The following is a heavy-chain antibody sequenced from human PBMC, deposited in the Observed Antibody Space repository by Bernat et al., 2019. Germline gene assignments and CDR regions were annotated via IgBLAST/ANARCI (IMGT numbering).Heavy chain of an antibody. D-gene: IGHD3-3*01. Sequence: EVQLLESGGGLVQPGGSLRLSCAASGFTFSSYAMSWVRQAPGKGLEWVSAISGSGGSTYYADSVKGRFTISRDNSKNTLYLQMNSLRAEDTAVYYCAKDRCSSEVCYDFWSGPYYYYYGMDVWGQGTTVTVSS. J-gene: IGHJ6*02. CDR3: AKDRCSSEVCYDFWSGPYYYYYGMDV. CDR1: GFTFSSYA. CDR2: ISGSGGST. V-gene: IGHV3-23*01.